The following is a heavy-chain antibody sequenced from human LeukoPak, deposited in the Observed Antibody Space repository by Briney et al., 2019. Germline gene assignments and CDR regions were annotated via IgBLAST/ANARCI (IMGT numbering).Heavy chain of an antibody. J-gene: IGHJ4*02. CDR2: INPNSGGT. D-gene: IGHD3-3*01. Sequence: AASVKVSCKASGYTFTGYCMHWVRQAPGQGLEWMGWINPNSGGTNYAQKFQGRVTMTGDTSISTAYMELSRLRSDDTAVYYCSRGQDFWSSFFFLWGQGTLVTVSS. CDR1: GYTFTGYC. CDR3: SRGQDFWSSFFFL. V-gene: IGHV1-2*02.